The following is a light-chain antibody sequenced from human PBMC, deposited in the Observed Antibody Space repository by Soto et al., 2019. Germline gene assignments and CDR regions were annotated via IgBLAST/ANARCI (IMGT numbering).Light chain of an antibody. J-gene: IGLJ1*01. V-gene: IGLV2-14*01. Sequence: SALTQPASVSGSPGQSITISCTGTSSDVGGYKYVSWYQQHPGKAPKLMIYEVSNRPSGVSNRFSGSKSGNTGSLTISGLTAEDEADYYCSSYTGSGALYVFGTGTKLTVL. CDR1: SSDVGGYKY. CDR2: EVS. CDR3: SSYTGSGALYV.